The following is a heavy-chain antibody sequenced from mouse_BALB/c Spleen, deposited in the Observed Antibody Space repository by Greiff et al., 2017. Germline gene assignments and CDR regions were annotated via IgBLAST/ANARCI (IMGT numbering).Heavy chain of an antibody. Sequence: EVQGVESGGGLVQPGGSRKLSCAASGFTFSSFGMHWVRQAPEKGLEWVAYISSGSSTIYYADTVKGRFTISRDNPKNTLFLQMTSLRSEDTAMYYCARFGYSAWFACWGQGTLVTVAA. V-gene: IGHV5-17*02. D-gene: IGHD2-3*01. CDR2: ISSGSSTI. CDR1: GFTFSSFG. CDR3: ARFGYSAWFAC. J-gene: IGHJ3*01.